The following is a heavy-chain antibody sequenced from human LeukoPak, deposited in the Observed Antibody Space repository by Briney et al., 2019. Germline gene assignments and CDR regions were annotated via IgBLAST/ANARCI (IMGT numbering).Heavy chain of an antibody. CDR2: TYYRSKWYN. V-gene: IGHV6-1*01. CDR1: GDSVSSKSAA. Sequence: SQTLSLTCAISGDSVSSKSAAWNWIRQSPSRGLEWLGRTYYRSKWYNDYAVSVKSRITINPDTSKNQFSLQLNSVTPEDTAVYYCARGDYGSGEYYYYYGTDVWGQGTTVTVSS. J-gene: IGHJ6*02. D-gene: IGHD3-10*01. CDR3: ARGDYGSGEYYYYYGTDV.